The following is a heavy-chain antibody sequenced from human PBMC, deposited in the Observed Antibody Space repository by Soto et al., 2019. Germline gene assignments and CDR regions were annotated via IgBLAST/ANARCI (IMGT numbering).Heavy chain of an antibody. V-gene: IGHV3-30*18. Sequence: QVQLVESGGGVVQPGRSLRLSCAASGFTFSSYGMHWVRQAPGKGLEWVAVISYDGSNKYYADSVKGRFTISRDNSKNTLYLQMNSLRAEDTAVYYCAKDVDENWYFDLWGRGTLVTVSS. D-gene: IGHD2-21*01. CDR2: ISYDGSNK. J-gene: IGHJ2*01. CDR3: AKDVDENWYFDL. CDR1: GFTFSSYG.